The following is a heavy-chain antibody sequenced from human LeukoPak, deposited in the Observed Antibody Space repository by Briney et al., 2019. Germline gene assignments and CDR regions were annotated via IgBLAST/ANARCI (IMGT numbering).Heavy chain of an antibody. CDR2: ISAYNGNT. V-gene: IGHV1-18*01. D-gene: IGHD6-13*01. CDR3: ARDSSAAAGTPLDY. J-gene: IGHJ4*02. CDR1: GGTFSSYA. Sequence: ASVKVSCKASGGTFSSYAISWVRQAPGQGLEWMGWISAYNGNTNYAQKLQGRVTMTRDTSTSTVYMELSSLRSEDTAVYYCARDSSAAAGTPLDYWGQGTLVTVSS.